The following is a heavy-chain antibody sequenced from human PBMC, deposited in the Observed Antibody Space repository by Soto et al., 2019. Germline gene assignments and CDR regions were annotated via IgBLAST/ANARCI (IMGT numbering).Heavy chain of an antibody. J-gene: IGHJ6*02. CDR1: GFTVSSNY. Sequence: GGSLRLSCAASGFTVSSNYMSWVRQAPGKGLEWVSVIYSGGSTYYADSVKGRFTISRDNSKNTLYLQMNSLRAEDTAVYYCAKRAAADYYYGMDVWGQGTTVTVSS. CDR3: AKRAAADYYYGMDV. V-gene: IGHV3-53*01. D-gene: IGHD6-13*01. CDR2: IYSGGST.